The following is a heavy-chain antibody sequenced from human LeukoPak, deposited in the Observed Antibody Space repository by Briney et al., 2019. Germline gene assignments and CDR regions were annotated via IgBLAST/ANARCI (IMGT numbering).Heavy chain of an antibody. J-gene: IGHJ4*02. D-gene: IGHD4-11*01. CDR3: ARGVNDYSNYDDTYYFDY. Sequence: PGGSLRLSCAASGFTFSSYGMHWVRQAPGKGLEWVAVIWYDGSNKYYADSVKGRFTISRDNSKNTLYLQMNSLRAEDTAVYYCARGVNDYSNYDDTYYFDYWGQGTLVTASS. CDR1: GFTFSSYG. V-gene: IGHV3-33*01. CDR2: IWYDGSNK.